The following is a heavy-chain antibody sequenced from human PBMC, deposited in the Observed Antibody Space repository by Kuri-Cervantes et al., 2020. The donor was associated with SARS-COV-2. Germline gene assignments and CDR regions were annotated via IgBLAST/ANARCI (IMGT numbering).Heavy chain of an antibody. V-gene: IGHV1-2*02. Sequence: ASVKVSCKASGYTFTSYGISWVRQAPGQGLEWMGWINPDSGGTNYSQKFQGRVTITRDTSISTACMELSRLRSDDTAVYYCAREYNWKGSCDAFDIWGQGTMVTVSS. D-gene: IGHD1-1*01. CDR1: GYTFTSYG. CDR3: AREYNWKGSCDAFDI. J-gene: IGHJ3*02. CDR2: INPDSGGT.